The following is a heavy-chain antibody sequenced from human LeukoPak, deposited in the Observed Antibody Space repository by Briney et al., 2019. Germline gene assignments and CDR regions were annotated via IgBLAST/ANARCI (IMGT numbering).Heavy chain of an antibody. CDR1: GFTVSSNY. Sequence: GGSLRLSCAASGFTVSSNYMSWVRQVPGKGLEWVSVIYSGGSTYYADSVKGRFTISRDNSKNTLYLQMNSLRAEDTAVYYCARERYDSSGYYFYWGQGTLVTVSS. CDR2: IYSGGST. V-gene: IGHV3-53*01. CDR3: ARERYDSSGYYFY. D-gene: IGHD3-22*01. J-gene: IGHJ4*02.